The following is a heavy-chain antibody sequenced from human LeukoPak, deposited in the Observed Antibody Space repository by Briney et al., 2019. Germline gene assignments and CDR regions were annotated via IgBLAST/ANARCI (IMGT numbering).Heavy chain of an antibody. CDR3: ARAKSHGAFDI. Sequence: GGSLRLSCAASRFTFSNYAMHWVRQAPGKGLEHVSAISSNGGNTHYANSVKGRFTISRDNSKNTLYLQMGSLRAEDMAVYYCARAKSHGAFDIWGQGTMVTVSS. V-gene: IGHV3-64*01. J-gene: IGHJ3*02. CDR1: RFTFSNYA. CDR2: ISSNGGNT.